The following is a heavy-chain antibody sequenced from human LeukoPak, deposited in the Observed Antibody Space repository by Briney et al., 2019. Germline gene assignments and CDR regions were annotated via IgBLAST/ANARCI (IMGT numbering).Heavy chain of an antibody. D-gene: IGHD1-14*01. CDR2: IIRRGSS. J-gene: IGHJ5*02. CDR3: ARSQGHHRVPWFDP. Sequence: PSETLSLTCAVYSGSFSGYCWSWIRQSPGRGLEWIGEIIRRGSSKCNPSLKSRVTISRDTSKNQFSLKMSSVTAADTAVYYCARSQGHHRVPWFDPWGQGTLVTVSS. CDR1: SGSFSGYC. V-gene: IGHV4-34*12.